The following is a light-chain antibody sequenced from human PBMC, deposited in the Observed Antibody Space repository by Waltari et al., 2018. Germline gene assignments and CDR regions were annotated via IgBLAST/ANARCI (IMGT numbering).Light chain of an antibody. CDR2: AAS. Sequence: DIQMTQSPSSLSASVGDRVTLTCRASQGISNYLALYQQRPGKIPRLLIYAASTLQSGAPSRFSGSGSETDFTLTISSLQPEDVATYYCQMYNSAPQLTFGGGTKVEIK. J-gene: IGKJ4*01. CDR3: QMYNSAPQLT. CDR1: QGISNY. V-gene: IGKV1-27*01.